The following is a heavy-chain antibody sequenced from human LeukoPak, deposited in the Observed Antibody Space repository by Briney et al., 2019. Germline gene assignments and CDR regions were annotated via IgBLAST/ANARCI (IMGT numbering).Heavy chain of an antibody. V-gene: IGHV1-18*01. J-gene: IGHJ4*02. D-gene: IGHD2-2*01. CDR3: ARGGPRTTNIVVVPARYFDY. CDR1: GYTFTSYG. CDR2: ISAYNGNT. Sequence: ASVKVSCKASGYTFTSYGISWVRQAPGQGLEWMGWISAYNGNTNYAQKFQGRVTMTRDTSTSTVYMELSSLRSEDTAVYYCARGGPRTTNIVVVPARYFDYWGQGTLVTVSS.